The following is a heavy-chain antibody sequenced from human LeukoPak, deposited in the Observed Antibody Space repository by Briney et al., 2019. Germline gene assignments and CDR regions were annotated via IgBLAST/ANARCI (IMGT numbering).Heavy chain of an antibody. CDR1: GFTFSNYW. CDR2: INEHGTIT. D-gene: IGHD2-15*01. Sequence: GGSLRLSCAGSGFTFSNYWIHWVRQVPGKGLVWVSRINEHGTITDYADSVRGRFPISRDNAKNTLYLQMNSLRVDDTAVYYCARDLSGGHDYWGQGTLVTVSS. CDR3: ARDLSGGHDY. J-gene: IGHJ4*02. V-gene: IGHV3-74*01.